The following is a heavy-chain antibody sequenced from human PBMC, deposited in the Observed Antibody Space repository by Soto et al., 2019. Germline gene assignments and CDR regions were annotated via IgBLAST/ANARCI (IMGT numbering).Heavy chain of an antibody. CDR3: ARTHGWPGFDY. CDR2: IYNGEST. V-gene: IGHV4-59*01. CDR1: GGSISSRY. Sequence: QVQLQESGPGLVKPSETMSLTCTASGGSISSRYWNWIRQPPGKGLELIAHIYNGESTNYNPSLMSRFTRSVDTSMSQFSLTLGSVTAADTAVYYCARTHGWPGFDYWGQGILVTVSS. D-gene: IGHD6-19*01. J-gene: IGHJ4*02.